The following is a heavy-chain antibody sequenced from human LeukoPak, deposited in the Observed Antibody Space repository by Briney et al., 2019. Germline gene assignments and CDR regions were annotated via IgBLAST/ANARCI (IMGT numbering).Heavy chain of an antibody. D-gene: IGHD3-22*01. V-gene: IGHV3-74*01. CDR1: GFTFSTYW. Sequence: GGSLRLSCAASGFTFSTYWMHWVRHAPGKGLGWVSRIKSDGSTNYADSVKGRFTISRDNAKNTVSLQMNSLRPEDTGVYYCARAPSEIGGYYPEYFRHWGQGTLVTVSS. J-gene: IGHJ1*01. CDR3: ARAPSEIGGYYPEYFRH. CDR2: IKSDGST.